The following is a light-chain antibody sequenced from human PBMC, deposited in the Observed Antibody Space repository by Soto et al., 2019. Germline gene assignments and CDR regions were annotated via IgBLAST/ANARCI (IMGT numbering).Light chain of an antibody. CDR3: QQYGSGTWT. CDR2: GAA. V-gene: IGKV3-20*01. Sequence: EIVLTQSPGTLSLSPGERATLSCRASQSVTSNYLAWYQQKPGQAPRLLIYGAASRATGIPDRFSGSGSGTDFTLTISRLEPEDFAVYYCQQYGSGTWTFRQGTKVQVK. CDR1: QSVTSNY. J-gene: IGKJ1*01.